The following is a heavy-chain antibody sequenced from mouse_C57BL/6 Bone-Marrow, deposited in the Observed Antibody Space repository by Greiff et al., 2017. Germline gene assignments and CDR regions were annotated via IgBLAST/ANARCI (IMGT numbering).Heavy chain of an antibody. D-gene: IGHD2-3*01. V-gene: IGHV2-2*01. CDR1: GFSLTSYG. J-gene: IGHJ3*01. Sequence: VMLVESGPGLVQPSQSLSITCTVSGFSLTSYGVHWVRQSPGKGLAWLGVIWSGGSTDYNAAFISRLSISKDNSKSQVCYKMNSLQADDTAIYYCARIYDGYYVWFAYGGQGTLVTVSA. CDR3: ARIYDGYYVWFAY. CDR2: IWSGGST.